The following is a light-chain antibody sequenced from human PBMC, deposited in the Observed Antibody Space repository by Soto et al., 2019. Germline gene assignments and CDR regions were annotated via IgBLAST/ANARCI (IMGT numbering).Light chain of an antibody. V-gene: IGLV1-51*02. CDR3: GAWDSSLRAVYV. CDR2: ENK. Sequence: QSVLTQPPSMSAAPGRKVTISCSGSSSNIGKNYGSWYQQLPRPDPKLLIYENKKRPSGIPDLFSGSSSGTSATLGITGLQTGDEAEYYCGAWDSSLRAVYVFGTGTKVTVL. CDR1: SSNIGKNY. J-gene: IGLJ1*01.